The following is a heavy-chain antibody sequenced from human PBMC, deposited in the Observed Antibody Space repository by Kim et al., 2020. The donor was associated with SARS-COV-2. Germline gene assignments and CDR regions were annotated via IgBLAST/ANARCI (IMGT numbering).Heavy chain of an antibody. J-gene: IGHJ4*02. CDR2: INHSGST. CDR3: ARGPKNWGQSIRFDY. D-gene: IGHD7-27*01. Sequence: SETLSLTCAVYGGSFSGYYWSWIRQPPGKGLEWIGEINHSGSTNYNPSLKSRVTISVDTSKNQFSLKLSSVTAADTAVYYCARGPKNWGQSIRFDYWGQGTLVTVSS. V-gene: IGHV4-34*01. CDR1: GGSFSGYY.